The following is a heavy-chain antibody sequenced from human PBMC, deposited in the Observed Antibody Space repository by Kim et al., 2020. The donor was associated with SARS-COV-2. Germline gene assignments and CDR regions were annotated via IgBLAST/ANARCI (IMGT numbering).Heavy chain of an antibody. CDR2: RSYT. Sequence: RSYTDTADSVKCRFTISRDNAKNSLYLQMHSLRAEDTAVYYCARSRGFDYWGQGTLVTVSS. V-gene: IGHV3-11*06. CDR3: ARSRGFDY. D-gene: IGHD3-10*01. J-gene: IGHJ4*02.